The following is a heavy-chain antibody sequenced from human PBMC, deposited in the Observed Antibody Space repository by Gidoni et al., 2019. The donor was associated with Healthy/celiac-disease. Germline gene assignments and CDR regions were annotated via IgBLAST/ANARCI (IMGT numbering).Heavy chain of an antibody. CDR3: ARDIWFGELLYFDL. CDR1: GFTFSSYG. Sequence: QVQLVESGEGVVQPGRSLRLSCAAAGFTFSSYGMHWVRQAPGKGLEWVAVIWYDGSNKYYADSVKGRFTISRDNSKNTLYLQMNSLRAEDTAVYYCARDIWFGELLYFDLWGRGTLVTVSS. J-gene: IGHJ2*01. D-gene: IGHD3-10*01. V-gene: IGHV3-33*01. CDR2: IWYDGSNK.